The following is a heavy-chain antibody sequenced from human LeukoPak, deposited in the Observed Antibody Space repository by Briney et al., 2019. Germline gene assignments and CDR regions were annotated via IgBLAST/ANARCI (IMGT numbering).Heavy chain of an antibody. V-gene: IGHV4-39*01. J-gene: IGHJ4*02. CDR3: ARTRAYGGRPDY. CDR1: GGSISSRSYY. Sequence: SETLSLTCTVSGGSISSRSYYWGWIRQPPGKELEWIGSIYYSGSTYYNPSLKSRVTLSVDTSKNQFSLKLSSVTAADTAVYYCARTRAYGGRPDYWGQGTLVTVSS. CDR2: IYYSGST. D-gene: IGHD4-23*01.